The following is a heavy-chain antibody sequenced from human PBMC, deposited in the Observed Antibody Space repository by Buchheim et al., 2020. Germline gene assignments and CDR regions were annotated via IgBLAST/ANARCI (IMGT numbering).Heavy chain of an antibody. CDR1: GGSFSGYY. Sequence: QVQLQQWGAGLLKPSETLSLTCAVYGGSFSGYYWSWIRQPPGKGLEWIGEINHSGSTNYNPSLKSRVTISVDTSTHQFSLKLSSVTAADTAVYYCARGPYYGSGRGYYYYGMDVWGQGTT. J-gene: IGHJ6*02. D-gene: IGHD3-10*01. V-gene: IGHV4-34*01. CDR2: INHSGST. CDR3: ARGPYYGSGRGYYYYGMDV.